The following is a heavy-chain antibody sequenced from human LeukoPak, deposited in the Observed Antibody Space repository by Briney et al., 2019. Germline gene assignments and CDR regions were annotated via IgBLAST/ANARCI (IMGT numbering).Heavy chain of an antibody. V-gene: IGHV1-18*01. CDR1: GYTFTSYG. J-gene: IGHJ3*02. D-gene: IGHD3-10*01. CDR2: ISAYKGNT. CDR3: ARMRTAGNAFDI. Sequence: ASVKVSCKASGYTFTSYGISWVRQAPGQGLEWMGWISAYKGNTDYAQKLQGRVAMTTDAFTSTAYMELRSLRSDDTAVYYCARMRTAGNAFDIWGQGTMVTVSS.